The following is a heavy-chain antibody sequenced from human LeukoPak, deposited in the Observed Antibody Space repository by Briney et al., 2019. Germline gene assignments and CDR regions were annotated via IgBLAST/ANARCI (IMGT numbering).Heavy chain of an antibody. CDR1: GFTLSSHG. V-gene: IGHV3-30*18. D-gene: IGHD6-19*01. CDR3: AKYQGYSSDYTAA. CDR2: ISNDGDNK. Sequence: GRSLRLSCAASGFTLSSHGMYWVRQAPGKGLEWVAVISNDGDNKWYADSVKGRFTISRDDSKNTLFLQMNSLRPEDTAMYYCAKYQGYSSDYTAAWGQGALVTVSS. J-gene: IGHJ5*02.